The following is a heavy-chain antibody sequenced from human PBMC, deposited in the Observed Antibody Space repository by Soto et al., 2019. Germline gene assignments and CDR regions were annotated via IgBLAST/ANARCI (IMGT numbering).Heavy chain of an antibody. CDR1: GGAIINGDFY. Sequence: SETLSLTCTVSGGAIINGDFYLSWIRQPPGKGLEWIGYIYYSGSTYYNPSLKSRLTISLDTSKNQFSLKLSSVTAADAAVYYCARSDSRGHYYIDYWGQGNLVTVSS. V-gene: IGHV4-30-4*01. D-gene: IGHD3-22*01. CDR3: ARSDSRGHYYIDY. J-gene: IGHJ4*02. CDR2: IYYSGST.